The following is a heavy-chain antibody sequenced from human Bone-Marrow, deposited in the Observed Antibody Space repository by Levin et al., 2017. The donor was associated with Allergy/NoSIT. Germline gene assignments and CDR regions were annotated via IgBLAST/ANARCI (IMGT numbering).Heavy chain of an antibody. V-gene: IGHV3-74*01. CDR3: ARAMTPAATGGFDY. CDR1: GFTLSSYW. J-gene: IGHJ4*02. CDR2: INSEGSS. Sequence: GGSLRLSCAASGFTLSSYWMHWVRQGPGKGLVWVSRINSEGSSTYADSVKGRFAISRDNAKNTLYLQMNSLRAEDTAVYYCARAMTPAATGGFDYWGQGTLVAVSS. D-gene: IGHD2-2*01.